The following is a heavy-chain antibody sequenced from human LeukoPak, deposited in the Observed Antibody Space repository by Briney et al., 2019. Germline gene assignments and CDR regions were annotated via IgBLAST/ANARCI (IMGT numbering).Heavy chain of an antibody. CDR2: ISYDGSNK. J-gene: IGHJ4*02. CDR3: AKARRVRGVIYYFDY. CDR1: GFTFSSYG. Sequence: QPGRSLRLSCAASGFTFSSYGMHWVRQAPGKGLEWVAVISYDGSNKYYADSVKGRFTISRDNSKNTLYLQMNSLRAEDTAVYYFAKARRVRGVIYYFDYWGQGTLVTVSS. V-gene: IGHV3-30*18. D-gene: IGHD3-10*01.